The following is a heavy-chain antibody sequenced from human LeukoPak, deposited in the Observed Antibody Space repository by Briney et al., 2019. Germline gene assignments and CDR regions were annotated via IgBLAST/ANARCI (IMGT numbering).Heavy chain of an antibody. Sequence: SETLSLTCTVSGGSLSYYYWSWVRQPPGKGLEWIGYIYNGGSTNYNPSLKSRITISIDTSKNQFSLKLSSVTAADTAVYYCARGISGPLDYWGQGTLVTVSS. J-gene: IGHJ4*02. CDR3: ARGISGPLDY. V-gene: IGHV4-59*12. D-gene: IGHD2-15*01. CDR1: GGSLSYYY. CDR2: IYNGGST.